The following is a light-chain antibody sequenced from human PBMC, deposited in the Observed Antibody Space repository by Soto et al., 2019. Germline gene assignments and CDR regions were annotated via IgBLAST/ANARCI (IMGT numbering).Light chain of an antibody. CDR2: EVS. CDR3: SSYTSSSFVV. CDR1: SSDVGGYNY. Sequence: QSALTQPASVSGSPGQSITISCTGTSSDVGGYNYVSWYQQHPGKAPKLMIYEVSNRPSGVSNRFSGSKSGNTASLTISGLQAVDEADYYCSSYTSSSFVVFGGGTK. V-gene: IGLV2-14*01. J-gene: IGLJ2*01.